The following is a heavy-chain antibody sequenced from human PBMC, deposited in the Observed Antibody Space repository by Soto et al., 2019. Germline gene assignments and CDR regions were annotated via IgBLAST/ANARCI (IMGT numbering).Heavy chain of an antibody. CDR2: IYYSGST. CDR1: GGSISSSSYY. J-gene: IGHJ3*02. V-gene: IGHV4-39*01. D-gene: IGHD2-15*01. Sequence: QLQLQESGPGLVKPSETLSLTCTVSGGSISSSSYYWGWIRQPPGKGLEWIGSIYYSGSTYYNPSLKSRVTISVDTSKNQFSLKLSSVTAADTAVYYCARGSPRRAFDIWGQGTMVTVSS. CDR3: ARGSPRRAFDI.